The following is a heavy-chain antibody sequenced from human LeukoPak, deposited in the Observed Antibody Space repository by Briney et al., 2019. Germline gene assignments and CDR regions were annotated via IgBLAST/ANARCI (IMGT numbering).Heavy chain of an antibody. CDR2: IHSGGST. CDR1: GFTVSSNY. J-gene: IGHJ4*02. CDR3: ARDYGLGSYYTDY. D-gene: IGHD3-10*01. Sequence: GGSPRLSCAASGFTVSSNYMSWVRQAPGKGLEWVALIHSGGSTYYADSVKGRFTISRDNSKNTMYLQMNSLRAEDTAVYYCARDYGLGSYYTDYWGQGTLVTVSS. V-gene: IGHV3-53*01.